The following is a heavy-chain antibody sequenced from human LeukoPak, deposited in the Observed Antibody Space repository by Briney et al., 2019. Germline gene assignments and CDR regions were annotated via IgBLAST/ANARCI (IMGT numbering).Heavy chain of an antibody. D-gene: IGHD3-22*01. CDR1: GGTFSSYA. CDR2: IIPILGIA. V-gene: IGHV1-69*04. J-gene: IGHJ4*02. Sequence: ASVKVSCKASGGTFSSYAISWVRQAPGQGLEWMGRIIPILGIANYAQKFQGRVTITADKSTSTAYMELSSLRSEDTAVYYCASKSPPYYYDSSGPGTDYWGQGTLVTVSS. CDR3: ASKSPPYYYDSSGPGTDY.